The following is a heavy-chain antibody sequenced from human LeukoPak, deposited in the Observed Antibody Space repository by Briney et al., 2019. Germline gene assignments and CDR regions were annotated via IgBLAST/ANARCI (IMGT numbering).Heavy chain of an antibody. CDR1: GFTFSSYS. D-gene: IGHD5-24*01. J-gene: IGHJ4*02. Sequence: GGSLRLSCAASGFTFSSYSMNWVRQAPGKGLEWVANIKQDGSEKYSADSVKGRFTISRDNAKNSLFLQMNSLRAEDTALYYCARDRGNGFNSYFFDYWGQGTLVTVSS. CDR3: ARDRGNGFNSYFFDY. V-gene: IGHV3-7*01. CDR2: IKQDGSEK.